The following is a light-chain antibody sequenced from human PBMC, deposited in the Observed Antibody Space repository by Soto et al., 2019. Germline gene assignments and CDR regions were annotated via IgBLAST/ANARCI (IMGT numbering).Light chain of an antibody. J-gene: IGKJ4*01. Sequence: AIRMTQSPSSFSASTGDRVTITCRASQGISSYLAWYQQKPGKAPKLLIYAASTLQSGVPSRFSGSGSGTDFTLTISCLXSEXXXXYYCQQYYSYPLTFGGGTKVEIK. CDR2: AAS. CDR1: QGISSY. V-gene: IGKV1-8*01. CDR3: QQYYSYPLT.